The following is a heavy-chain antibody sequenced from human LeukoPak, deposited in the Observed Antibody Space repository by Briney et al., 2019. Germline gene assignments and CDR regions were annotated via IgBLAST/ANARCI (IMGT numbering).Heavy chain of an antibody. CDR3: ARDYCGGDCYSGGWFDP. D-gene: IGHD2-21*02. Sequence: APVKVSCKAFGYKLTDNWIHWVRQAPGQGLKWMGWINTKTGATNIAQQFQGRVTMTRDTSVNTAYMELSRLRSDDTAVYYCARDYCGGDCYSGGWFDPWGQGTLVTVSS. CDR2: INTKTGAT. J-gene: IGHJ5*02. V-gene: IGHV1-2*02. CDR1: GYKLTDNW.